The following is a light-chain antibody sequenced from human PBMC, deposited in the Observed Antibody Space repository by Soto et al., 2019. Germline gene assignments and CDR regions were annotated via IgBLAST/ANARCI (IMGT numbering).Light chain of an antibody. Sequence: DIQMTQSPSSLSASVGDRVTITCRASQSTNNYLNWYQQKQGKAPKLLIYAASSLQSGVPSRFSGSGSGADFTLTISSLQPEDFATYYCQQSYSTPLTFGGGT. CDR3: QQSYSTPLT. CDR2: AAS. CDR1: QSTNNY. J-gene: IGKJ4*01. V-gene: IGKV1-39*01.